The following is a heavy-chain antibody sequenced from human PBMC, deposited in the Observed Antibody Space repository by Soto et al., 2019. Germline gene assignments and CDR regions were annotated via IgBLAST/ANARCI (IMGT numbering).Heavy chain of an antibody. CDR1: GFTVSSNF. D-gene: IGHD4-17*01. V-gene: IGHV3-66*01. CDR3: ASRRNPYGAYDY. Sequence: EVQLVVSGGGLVQPGGSLRLSCAASGFTVSSNFMSWVRQAPGKGLEWVSIIYSDGSTYYAHSVKGRFTISRDNSKNTLFLKMNSLRADDTAVYYCASRRNPYGAYDYWGQGTLVTVSS. CDR2: IYSDGST. J-gene: IGHJ4*02.